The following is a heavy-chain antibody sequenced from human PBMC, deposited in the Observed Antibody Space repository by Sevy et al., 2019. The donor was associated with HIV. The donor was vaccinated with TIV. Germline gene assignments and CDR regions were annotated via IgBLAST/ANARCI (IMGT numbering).Heavy chain of an antibody. CDR3: SRDRGPAAISGAYDI. CDR2: LIPIFRTS. V-gene: IGHV1-69*13. CDR1: GGNLHNYG. D-gene: IGHD2-2*02. J-gene: IGHJ3*02. Sequence: ASVKVSCKASGGNLHNYGINWVRQAPGQGLEWMGGLIPIFRTSTYAQNFRGRITFAADEATSTFYLEMSSLRADDTVVYYCSRDRGPAAISGAYDIWGQGTMVTVSS.